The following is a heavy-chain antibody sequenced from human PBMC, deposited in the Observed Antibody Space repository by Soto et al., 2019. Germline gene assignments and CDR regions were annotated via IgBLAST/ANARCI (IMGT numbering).Heavy chain of an antibody. CDR3: ARASYRGVFDP. D-gene: IGHD3-10*01. Sequence: KPSETLSLTCAVYGGSFSGYYWSWIRQPPGKGLEWIGEINHSGSTNYNPSLKSRVTISVDTSKNQFSLKLSSVTAADTAVYYCARASYRGVFDPWGQGTLVTVSS. V-gene: IGHV4-34*01. CDR1: GGSFSGYY. CDR2: INHSGST. J-gene: IGHJ5*02.